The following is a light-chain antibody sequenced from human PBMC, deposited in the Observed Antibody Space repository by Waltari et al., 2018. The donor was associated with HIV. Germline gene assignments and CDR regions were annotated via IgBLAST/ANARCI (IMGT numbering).Light chain of an antibody. J-gene: IGLJ3*02. CDR2: ADY. CDR1: SGSIGSAY. CDR3: QSYDGTNWV. V-gene: IGLV6-57*01. Sequence: NFVLTQPHSVSESPGKTVIIPCTRSSGSIGSAYVQWYQQRPGSSPSTLSYADYQRPSGVPGRFSGSVDSSSNSASLTISGLRSDDEADYYCQSYDGTNWVFGGGTKLTVL.